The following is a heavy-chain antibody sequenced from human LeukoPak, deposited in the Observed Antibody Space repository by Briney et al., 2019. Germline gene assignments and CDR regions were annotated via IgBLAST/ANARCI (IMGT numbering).Heavy chain of an antibody. Sequence: GGSLRLSCAASGFTFSDYYMSWIRQAPGKGLEWVSYISSSGSTIYYAASVKGRFTISRDKAKNSLYLQMNSLRGEDTAVYYCARGSRDYGDYKFSYWGKGTLVTVSS. D-gene: IGHD4-17*01. CDR2: ISSSGSTI. CDR3: ARGSRDYGDYKFSY. J-gene: IGHJ4*02. V-gene: IGHV3-11*04. CDR1: GFTFSDYY.